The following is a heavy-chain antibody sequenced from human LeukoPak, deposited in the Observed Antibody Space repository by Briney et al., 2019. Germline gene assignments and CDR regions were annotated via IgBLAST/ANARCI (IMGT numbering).Heavy chain of an antibody. D-gene: IGHD2-2*01. J-gene: IGHJ4*02. CDR1: GYSISSGYY. CDR3: ARIYCSSTTCYPDN. Sequence: SETLSLTCAVSGYSISSGYYWGWIRQPPGKGLEWIGSIYSGGTYNNPSLKSRVTISVDTSKNQFSLKLSSVTAADTAVYYCARIYCSSTTCYPDNWGQGTLVAVSS. V-gene: IGHV4-38-2*01. CDR2: IYSGGT.